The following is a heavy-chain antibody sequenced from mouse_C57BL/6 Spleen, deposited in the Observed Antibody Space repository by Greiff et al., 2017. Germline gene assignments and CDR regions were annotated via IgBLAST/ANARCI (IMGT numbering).Heavy chain of an antibody. V-gene: IGHV1-61*01. J-gene: IGHJ2*01. CDR3: ARLGGRAY. CDR2: IYPSDSET. D-gene: IGHD3-1*01. Sequence: VQLQQPGAELVRPGSSVKLSCKASGYTFTSYWMDWVKQRPGQGLEWIGNIYPSDSETHYNQKFKDKATLTVDKSSSTADMQLSSLTSEDSAVYYCARLGGRAYWGQGTTLTVSS. CDR1: GYTFTSYW.